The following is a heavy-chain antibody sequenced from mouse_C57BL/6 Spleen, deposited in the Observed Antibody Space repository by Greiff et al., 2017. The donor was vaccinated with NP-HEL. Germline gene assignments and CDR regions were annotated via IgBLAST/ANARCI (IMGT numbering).Heavy chain of an antibody. Sequence: QVQLQQSGAELVKPGASVKISCKASGYAFSSYWMNWVKQRPGKGLEWIGQIYPGDGDTNYNGKFKGKATLTADKSSSTAYMQRSSLTSEDSAVYFCARSDYYDHDGAWFAYWGQGTLVTVSA. V-gene: IGHV1-80*01. CDR1: GYAFSSYW. CDR2: IYPGDGDT. CDR3: ARSDYYDHDGAWFAY. J-gene: IGHJ3*01. D-gene: IGHD2-4*01.